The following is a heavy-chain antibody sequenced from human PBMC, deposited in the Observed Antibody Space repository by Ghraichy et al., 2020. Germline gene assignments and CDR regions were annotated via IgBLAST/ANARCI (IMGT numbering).Heavy chain of an antibody. D-gene: IGHD2-15*01. CDR1: GGSFSGYY. J-gene: IGHJ5*02. CDR2: INHSGST. CDR3: ARSVVVVVAATSSKASYWFGP. Sequence: SETLSLTCAVYGGSFSGYYWSWIRQPPGKGLEWIGEINHSGSTNYNPSLKSRVTISVDTSKNQFSLKLSSVTAADTALYYCARSVVVVVAATSSKASYWFGPWGQGTLVTVSS. V-gene: IGHV4-34*01.